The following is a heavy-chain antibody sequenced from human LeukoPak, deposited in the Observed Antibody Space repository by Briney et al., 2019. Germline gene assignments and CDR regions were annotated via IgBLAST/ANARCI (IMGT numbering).Heavy chain of an antibody. CDR1: GFTFSIYS. V-gene: IGHV3-21*01. CDR3: ARRVGYCSGGTCKSYYMDV. Sequence: GGSLRLSCAASGFTFSIYSMNWVRQAPGKGLEWVSSITSSGTYIYYADSVKGRFTISRDNAQNSLYLQMNSLRAHDTAVYYCARRVGYCSGGTCKSYYMDVWGKGTTVTVSS. J-gene: IGHJ6*03. D-gene: IGHD2-15*01. CDR2: ITSSGTYI.